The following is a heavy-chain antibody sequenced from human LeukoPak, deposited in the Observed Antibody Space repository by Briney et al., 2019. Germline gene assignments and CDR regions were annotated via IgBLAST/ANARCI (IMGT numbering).Heavy chain of an antibody. Sequence: PSETLPLTCAVYGGSFSGYYWTWIRQSPGKGLEWIGEVTHRGVTHYSPSLRSRVTISLDTSRKQFSLSVSSVTAADTAVYYCARENNGSFFPGEHYYFLDVWGKGTTVTVSS. D-gene: IGHD3-10*01. CDR2: VTHRGVT. CDR3: ARENNGSFFPGEHYYFLDV. V-gene: IGHV4-34*01. J-gene: IGHJ6*04. CDR1: GGSFSGYY.